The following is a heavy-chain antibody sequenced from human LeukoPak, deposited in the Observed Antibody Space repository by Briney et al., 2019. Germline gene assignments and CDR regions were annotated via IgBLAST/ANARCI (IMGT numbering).Heavy chain of an antibody. CDR3: ARYSSSTSCYSDY. CDR2: INPISGGT. V-gene: IGHV1-2*06. Sequence: ASVKVSCKASGYAFTGYYMHWVRQAPGQGLEYMGRINPISGGTVYAQKFQGRVAMTRDTSITTAYMELTRLRSDDTAVYYCARYSSSTSCYSDYWGQGTLVTVSS. J-gene: IGHJ4*02. CDR1: GYAFTGYY. D-gene: IGHD2-2*01.